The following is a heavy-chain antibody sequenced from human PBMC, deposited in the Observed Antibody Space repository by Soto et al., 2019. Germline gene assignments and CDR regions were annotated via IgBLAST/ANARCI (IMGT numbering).Heavy chain of an antibody. CDR3: ARLRGGSGSFIHY. Sequence: EVQLVESGGGLVQPGGSLRLSCAASGFIFSGYWMHWVRQAPGKGLVWVSRINSDGSTTSYADSVKGRFTISRDNAKTTMYLQTNSLRAEDTAVYYCARLRGGSGSFIHYWGQGTLVTGAS. V-gene: IGHV3-74*01. D-gene: IGHD3-10*01. CDR1: GFIFSGYW. J-gene: IGHJ4*02. CDR2: INSDGSTT.